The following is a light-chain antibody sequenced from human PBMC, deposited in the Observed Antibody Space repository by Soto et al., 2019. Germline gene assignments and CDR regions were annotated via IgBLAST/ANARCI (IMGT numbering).Light chain of an antibody. Sequence: SYELTQPPSVSVAPGPTARLTCGGKNIGSKSVHWYQQKPGQAPVLVVYDDSDRPSGIPERFSGYNYGNTATLTISRVEAGDEADYYCQVWDSSSDPYYVFGTGTKLTVL. CDR3: QVWDSSSDPYYV. CDR2: DDS. V-gene: IGLV3-21*02. CDR1: NIGSKS. J-gene: IGLJ1*01.